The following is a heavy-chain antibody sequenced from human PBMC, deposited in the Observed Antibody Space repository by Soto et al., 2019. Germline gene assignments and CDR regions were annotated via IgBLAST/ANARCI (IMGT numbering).Heavy chain of an antibody. CDR1: GFTFSSYA. Sequence: AGGSLRLSCAASGFTFSSYAMHWVRQAPGKGLEWVAVISYDGSNKYYADSVKGRFTISRDNSKNTLYLQMNSLRAEDTAVYYCARGGDYDFWSGYPAPDYWGQGTLVTVSS. CDR3: ARGGDYDFWSGYPAPDY. D-gene: IGHD3-3*01. V-gene: IGHV3-30-3*01. J-gene: IGHJ4*02. CDR2: ISYDGSNK.